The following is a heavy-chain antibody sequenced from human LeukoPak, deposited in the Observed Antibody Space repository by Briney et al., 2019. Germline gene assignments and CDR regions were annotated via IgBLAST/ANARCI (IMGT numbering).Heavy chain of an antibody. CDR1: GYTFSGFE. CDR2: ISSSSSAI. V-gene: IGHV3-48*03. CDR3: APTDYGDYDLGSDY. J-gene: IGHJ4*02. D-gene: IGHD4-17*01. Sequence: GGSLRLSCVGSGYTFSGFEMNWVRQAPGKGLEWVSYISSSSSAIYYADSVKGRFTISRDNAENSLYLQMNSLRAEDTAIYYCAPTDYGDYDLGSDYWGQGTLVTVSS.